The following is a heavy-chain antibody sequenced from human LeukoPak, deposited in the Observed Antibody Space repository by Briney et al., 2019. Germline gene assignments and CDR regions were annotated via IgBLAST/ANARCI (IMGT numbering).Heavy chain of an antibody. CDR2: IYPGDSDT. CDR3: ALHPYYYDSSGLGGDAFDI. CDR1: GYRFTSYW. D-gene: IGHD3-22*01. J-gene: IGHJ3*02. Sequence: GESLKISCKGSGYRFTSYWIGWVRPMPGKGLEWMGIIYPGDSDTRYSTSFQGQVTISADKSISTAYLQWSSLKASDTAMDYCALHPYYYDSSGLGGDAFDIWGQGTMVTVSS. V-gene: IGHV5-51*01.